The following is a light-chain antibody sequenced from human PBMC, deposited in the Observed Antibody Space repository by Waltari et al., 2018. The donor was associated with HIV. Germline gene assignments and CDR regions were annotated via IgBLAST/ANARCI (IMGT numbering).Light chain of an antibody. V-gene: IGLV1-47*01. CDR2: RDN. CDR3: AAWDDSLSGLYV. Sequence: QSVLTQPPSASGNPAQRVTISCSGSSPHIGGNFVHSYQQLPGTAPKLLIYRDNQRPSGVPDRFSGSKSGTSASLAINGLRSEDEADYYCAAWDDSLSGLYVFGTGTKVTVL. J-gene: IGLJ1*01. CDR1: SPHIGGNF.